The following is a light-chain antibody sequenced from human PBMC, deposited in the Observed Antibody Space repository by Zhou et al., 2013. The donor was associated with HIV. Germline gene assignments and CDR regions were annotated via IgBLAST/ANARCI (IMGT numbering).Light chain of an antibody. V-gene: IGKV3-11*01. J-gene: IGKJ4*01. CDR2: GAS. CDR1: QSIPNK. CDR3: QQRSNWPPALT. Sequence: IVLTQSPVILSVSPGEGDTLYCRASQSIPNKDLAWYQKKPGQAPRLLIYGASNRATGIPARFSGSGSGTDFTLTISSLEPEDFAVYYCQQRSNWPPALTFGGGTKVEIK.